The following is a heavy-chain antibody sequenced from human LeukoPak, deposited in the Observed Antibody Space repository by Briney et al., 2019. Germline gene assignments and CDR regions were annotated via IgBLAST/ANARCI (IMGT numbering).Heavy chain of an antibody. Sequence: SGPTLVKPTQTLTLTCTFSGFSLSTSGVGVGWIRQPPGKALEWLALIYWDDDKRYSPSLKSRLTITKDTSKNQVVLTMTNMDPVDTATYYCAHISIAARRDTNWFDPWGQGTLVTVSS. J-gene: IGHJ5*02. D-gene: IGHD6-6*01. CDR3: AHISIAARRDTNWFDP. V-gene: IGHV2-5*02. CDR2: IYWDDDK. CDR1: GFSLSTSGVG.